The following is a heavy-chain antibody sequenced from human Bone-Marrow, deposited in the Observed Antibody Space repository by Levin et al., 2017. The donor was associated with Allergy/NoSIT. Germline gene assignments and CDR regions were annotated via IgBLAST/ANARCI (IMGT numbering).Heavy chain of an antibody. CDR2: ISSSGTDM. Sequence: PGGSLRLSCTVSGFTFSLYSMNWVRQAPGKGLEWVSSISSSGTDMYNADSGKGRFTISRDNAKNSLNLQMSSLRAEDTAVYYCARGIIGDVRVAHKEAFDIWGQGTMVTVSS. CDR1: GFTFSLYS. V-gene: IGHV3-21*01. D-gene: IGHD2/OR15-2a*01. CDR3: ARGIIGDVRVAHKEAFDI. J-gene: IGHJ3*02.